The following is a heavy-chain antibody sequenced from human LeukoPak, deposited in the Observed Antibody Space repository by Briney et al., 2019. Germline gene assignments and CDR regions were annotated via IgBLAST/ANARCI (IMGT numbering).Heavy chain of an antibody. D-gene: IGHD2-15*01. V-gene: IGHV3-73*01. Sequence: GGSLRLSCAASGFDFSGFYVHWVRQASGRGLEWVGLNRNKPNSYTTVYAASVKGRFTISRDDSKNTAYLQMNSLKAEDTAVYYCTRQECSGGSCSYVDFWGQGTLVTVSS. CDR3: TRQECSGGSCSYVDF. CDR2: NRNKPNSYTT. J-gene: IGHJ4*02. CDR1: GFDFSGFY.